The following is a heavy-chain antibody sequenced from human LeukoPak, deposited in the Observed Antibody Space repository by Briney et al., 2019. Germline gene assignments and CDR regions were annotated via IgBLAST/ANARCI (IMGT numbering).Heavy chain of an antibody. Sequence: SETLSLTCTVSGGSISSYYWSWIRQPPGKGLEWIGYIYYSGSTNYNPSLKSRVTISVDTSKNQFSLKLSSVTAADTAVYYCARVIVVTLPTNWFDPWGQGTLVTVSS. V-gene: IGHV4-59*08. D-gene: IGHD3-22*01. CDR1: GGSISSYY. CDR3: ARVIVVTLPTNWFDP. J-gene: IGHJ5*02. CDR2: IYYSGST.